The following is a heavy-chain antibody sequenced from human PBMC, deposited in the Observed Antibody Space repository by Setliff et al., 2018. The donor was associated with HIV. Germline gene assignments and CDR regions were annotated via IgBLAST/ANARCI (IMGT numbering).Heavy chain of an antibody. CDR2: VNPDGSEA. CDR3: ARFRLYHYSNKVDY. V-gene: IGHV3-7*01. D-gene: IGHD4-4*01. Sequence: PGGSLRLSCAASGFTFSKYWMSWVRQAPGKGLEWVASVNPDGSEASSVGSMKGRFTVSRDNAKNSLSLQMNSLRVEDTAVYYCARFRLYHYSNKVDYWGQGTLVTVSS. CDR1: GFTFSKYW. J-gene: IGHJ4*02.